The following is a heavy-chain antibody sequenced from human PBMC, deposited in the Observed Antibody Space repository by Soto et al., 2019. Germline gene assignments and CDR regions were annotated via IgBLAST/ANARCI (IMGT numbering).Heavy chain of an antibody. CDR2: INPATGAA. CDR1: GYPVTAYY. Sequence: QLHLVQSGAVVKKPGASVTVSCSASGYPVTAYYMHWVRQAPGRGLEWMGGINPATGAAKYTQTFQGGVPMSRDASTSADIMELNGLTSEGTAVLSCSRGGGVGVAGSAAFDMWGQGTLVTVSS. J-gene: IGHJ3*02. CDR3: SRGGGVGVAGSAAFDM. V-gene: IGHV1-2*02. D-gene: IGHD3-3*01.